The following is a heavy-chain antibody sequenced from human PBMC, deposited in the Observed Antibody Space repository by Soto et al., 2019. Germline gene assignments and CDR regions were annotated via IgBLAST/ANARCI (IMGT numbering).Heavy chain of an antibody. CDR3: ARSQGSSTSLEIYYYYYYGMDV. V-gene: IGHV1-69*01. CDR1: GGTFSSYA. Sequence: QVQLVQSGAEVKKPGSSVKVSCKASGGTFSSYAISWVRQAPGQGLEWMGGIIAISDTTKYAQKFQGRVTTTADESTSTAYMELSSLRSEDTAVYYCARSQGSSTSLEIYYYYYYGMDVWGQGTTVTVSS. CDR2: IIAISDTT. J-gene: IGHJ6*02. D-gene: IGHD2-2*01.